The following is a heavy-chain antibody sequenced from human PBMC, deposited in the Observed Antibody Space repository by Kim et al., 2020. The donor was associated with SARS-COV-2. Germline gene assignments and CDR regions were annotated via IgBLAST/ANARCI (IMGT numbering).Heavy chain of an antibody. J-gene: IGHJ6*02. Sequence: ASVKVSCKASGYTFTSYGISWVRQAPGQGLEWMGWISAYNGNTNYAQKLQGRVTMTTDTSTSTAYMELRSLRSDDTAVYYCATLTYDILTGYFHPSMDVWGPGTTVTVSS. CDR1: GYTFTSYG. D-gene: IGHD3-9*01. CDR2: ISAYNGNT. CDR3: ATLTYDILTGYFHPSMDV. V-gene: IGHV1-18*01.